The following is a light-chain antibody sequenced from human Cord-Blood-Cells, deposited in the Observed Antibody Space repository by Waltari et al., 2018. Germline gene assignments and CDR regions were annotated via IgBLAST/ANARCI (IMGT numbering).Light chain of an antibody. CDR3: QQYNSYSKT. CDR2: KAS. V-gene: IGKV1-5*03. CDR1: QSISSW. J-gene: IGKJ1*01. Sequence: DIQMTQSPSTLSASVGDRVNITCRASQSISSWLAWYQQKPGKAPKLLIYKASSLESVVPSRFSGSGSRTQFTLTSSSLQHDDFATYYCQQYNSYSKTFGQGTKVEIK.